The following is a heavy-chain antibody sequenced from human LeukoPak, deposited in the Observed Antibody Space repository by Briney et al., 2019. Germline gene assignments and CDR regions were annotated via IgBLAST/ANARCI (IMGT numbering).Heavy chain of an antibody. J-gene: IGHJ4*02. Sequence: EPGGSLRLSCAVSGFTFSSHAMSWVRQAPGKGLEWVSGISGSGGGTYYAGSVKGRFTISRDDAKNTLYLQMSRLRVEDTAVYYCATDRGIVPVVGAYFDYWGQGTLVTVSS. CDR3: ATDRGIVPVVGAYFDY. CDR1: GFTFSSHA. CDR2: ISGSGGGT. D-gene: IGHD2-15*01. V-gene: IGHV3-23*01.